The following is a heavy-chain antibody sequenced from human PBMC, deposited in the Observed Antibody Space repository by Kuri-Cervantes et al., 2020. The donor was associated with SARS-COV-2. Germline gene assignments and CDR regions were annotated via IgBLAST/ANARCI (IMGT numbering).Heavy chain of an antibody. V-gene: IGHV3-30*02. J-gene: IGHJ6*03. CDR3: AKVVSYRYYYYMDV. CDR1: GFTFSSYG. CDR2: IRYDGGNK. D-gene: IGHD1-26*01. Sequence: GESLKISCAASGFTFSSYGMHWVRQAPGKGLEWVVFIRYDGGNKYYADSVKGRFTISRDNSKNTLYLQMNSLRAEDTAVYYCAKVVSYRYYYYMDVWGKGTTVTVSS.